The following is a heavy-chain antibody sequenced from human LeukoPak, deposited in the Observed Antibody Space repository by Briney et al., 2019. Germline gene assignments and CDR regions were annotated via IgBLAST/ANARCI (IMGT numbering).Heavy chain of an antibody. CDR2: ISGSGGST. CDR3: AEVTSERMWFGELRGAYFDY. CDR1: GFTFSSYA. J-gene: IGHJ4*02. Sequence: PGGSLRLSCAASGFTFSSYAMSWVRQAPGKGLEWVSAISGSGGSTYYADSVKGRFTISRDNSKNTLYLQMNSLRAEDTAVYYCAEVTSERMWFGELRGAYFDYWGQGTLVTVSS. D-gene: IGHD3-10*01. V-gene: IGHV3-23*01.